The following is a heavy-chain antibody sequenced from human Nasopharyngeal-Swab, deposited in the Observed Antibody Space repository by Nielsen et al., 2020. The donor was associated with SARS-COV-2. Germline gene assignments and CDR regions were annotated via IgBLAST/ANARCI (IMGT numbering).Heavy chain of an antibody. CDR3: AKDPRIAVAGTAWFDP. CDR1: GFTFSNYA. J-gene: IGHJ5*02. Sequence: GGSLRLFCAASGFTFSNYAMSWVRQAPGKGLEWVSAISGSGGSTYYADSVKGRFTISRDNSKNTLYLQMNSLRAEDTAVYYCAKDPRIAVAGTAWFDPWGQGTLVTVSS. D-gene: IGHD6-19*01. CDR2: ISGSGGST. V-gene: IGHV3-23*01.